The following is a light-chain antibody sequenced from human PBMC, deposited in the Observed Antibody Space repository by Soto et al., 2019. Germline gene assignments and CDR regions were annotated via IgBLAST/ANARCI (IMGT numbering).Light chain of an antibody. CDR1: RGITGF. CDR3: QQLNSYPRT. Sequence: DIQLTQSHSFLSHFLGERVTTPCRAGRGITGFLACYQQKPGKAPKLLIYAASTLQSGVPSRFSGSGSGTEFTLTISSLQPEDFATYYCQQLNSYPRTFGQGTKVEIK. J-gene: IGKJ1*01. CDR2: AAS. V-gene: IGKV1-9*01.